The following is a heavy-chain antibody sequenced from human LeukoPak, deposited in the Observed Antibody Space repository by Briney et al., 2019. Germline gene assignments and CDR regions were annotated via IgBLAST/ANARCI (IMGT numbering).Heavy chain of an antibody. J-gene: IGHJ4*02. Sequence: SETLSLTCTVSGASISSSNYYWGWIRQPPGKGLEWIGTISYSGSTYYNPSLKSRVTISVDTSKNQFSLKLSSVTAADTAVYYCARHFGSGSYYQPNDYWGQGTLVTVSS. V-gene: IGHV4-39*01. CDR2: ISYSGST. CDR1: GASISSSNYY. CDR3: ARHFGSGSYYQPNDY. D-gene: IGHD3-10*01.